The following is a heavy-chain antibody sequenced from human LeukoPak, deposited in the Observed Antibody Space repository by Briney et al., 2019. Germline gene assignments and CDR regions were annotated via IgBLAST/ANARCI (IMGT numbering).Heavy chain of an antibody. D-gene: IGHD1-1*01. CDR1: GGTFSSYA. Sequence: SVKVSCKASGGTFSSYAISWVRQAPGQGLEWMGGIIPIFGTANYAQKFRGRVTITADESTSTAYMELSSLRSEDTAVYYCASTRRYNWNDVNWFDPWGQGTLVTVSS. CDR3: ASTRRYNWNDVNWFDP. V-gene: IGHV1-69*01. CDR2: IIPIFGTA. J-gene: IGHJ5*02.